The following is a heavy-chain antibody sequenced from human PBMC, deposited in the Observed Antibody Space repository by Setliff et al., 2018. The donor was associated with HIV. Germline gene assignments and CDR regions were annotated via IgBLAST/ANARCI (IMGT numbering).Heavy chain of an antibody. D-gene: IGHD6-19*01. J-gene: IGHJ4*02. V-gene: IGHV1-24*01. CDR3: ATAKEVWLAEGGFDY. Sequence: GASVKVSCKVSGYTLTELSMHWVRQAPGKGLEWMGRFDPEDGDTIYAQNFQGRVTMTEDTSADTAYMELSSLRSEDTAVYYCATAKEVWLAEGGFDYWGQGTRVTVSS. CDR2: FDPEDGDT. CDR1: GYTLTELS.